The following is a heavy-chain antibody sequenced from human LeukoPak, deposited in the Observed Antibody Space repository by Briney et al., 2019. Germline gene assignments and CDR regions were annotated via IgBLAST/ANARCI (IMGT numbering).Heavy chain of an antibody. CDR3: ARDDSNGYYYVF. CDR1: GFTFTSYG. J-gene: IGHJ4*02. V-gene: IGHV3-23*01. Sequence: PGGSLRLSCAASGFTFTSYGMNWVRQAPGKGLEWVSAISAGGASTYYTDSVKGRFTISRDNSRNTLYLQMNVLRAEDTAVYYCARDDSNGYYYVFWGQGTLVTVSS. D-gene: IGHD3-22*01. CDR2: ISAGGAST.